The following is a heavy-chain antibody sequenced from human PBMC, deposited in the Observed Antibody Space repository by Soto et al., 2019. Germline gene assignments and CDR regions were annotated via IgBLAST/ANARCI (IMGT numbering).Heavy chain of an antibody. CDR1: GYTFTSYD. CDR2: INAGGGNT. J-gene: IGHJ3*02. Sequence: ASVKVSCKASGYTFTSYDMHWVRQAPGQRLEWMGRINAGGGNTKYSQKFQGRVTITRDTSTSTVYMELSSLRSEDTAVYYCARQAPNYGDSHDAFDIWGQGTMVTVSS. V-gene: IGHV1-3*01. D-gene: IGHD4-17*01. CDR3: ARQAPNYGDSHDAFDI.